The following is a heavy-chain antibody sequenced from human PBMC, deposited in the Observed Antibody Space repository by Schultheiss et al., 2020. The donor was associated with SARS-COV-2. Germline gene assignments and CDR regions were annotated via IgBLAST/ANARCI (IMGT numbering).Heavy chain of an antibody. CDR1: GGSISSGGYY. CDR2: IYYSGST. Sequence: SETLSLTCTVSGGSISSGGYYWSWIRQPPGKGLEWIGYIYYSGSTYYNPSLKSRVTISVDTSKNQFSLKLSSVTAADTAVYYCARGRRLDIVLMVYAYYFDYWGQGTLVTVSS. J-gene: IGHJ4*02. D-gene: IGHD2-8*01. CDR3: ARGRRLDIVLMVYAYYFDY. V-gene: IGHV4-61*08.